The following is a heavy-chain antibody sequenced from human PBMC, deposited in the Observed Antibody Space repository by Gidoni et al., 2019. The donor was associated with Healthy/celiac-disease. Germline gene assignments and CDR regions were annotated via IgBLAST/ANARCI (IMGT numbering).Heavy chain of an antibody. J-gene: IGHJ4*02. CDR3: ARDQIPYGGNSGFDY. V-gene: IGHV3-64*01. D-gene: IGHD4-17*01. CDR1: GFTFSSYA. Sequence: EVQLVESGGGLVQPGGSLRLSCAASGFTFSSYAMHWVRQAPGKGLEYVSAISSNGGSTYYANSVKGRFTISRDNSKNTLYLQRGSLRAEDMAVYYCARDQIPYGGNSGFDYWGQGTLVTVSS. CDR2: ISSNGGST.